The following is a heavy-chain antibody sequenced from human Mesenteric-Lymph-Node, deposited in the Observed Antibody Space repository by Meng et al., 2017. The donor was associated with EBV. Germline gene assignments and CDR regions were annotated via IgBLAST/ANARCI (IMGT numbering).Heavy chain of an antibody. V-gene: IGHV3-74*01. CDR2: INDDETIT. CDR1: GFTFSSYW. J-gene: IGHJ4*02. D-gene: IGHD1-1*01. Sequence: EVRLVDAGGGLVQPGGSLRLSCAASGFTFSSYWMHWVRQPPGKGLVWVSRINDDETITTYADSVKGRLTISRDNTKNTLYLQMNSLKTEDTAVYYCTPTTGTALGYWGQGTLVTVSS. CDR3: TPTTGTALGY.